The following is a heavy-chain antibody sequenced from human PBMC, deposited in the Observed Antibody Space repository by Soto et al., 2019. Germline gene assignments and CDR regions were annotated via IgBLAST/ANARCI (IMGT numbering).Heavy chain of an antibody. CDR3: ASDGAYERGSMDV. CDR2: INPNSGGT. V-gene: IGHV1-2*02. CDR1: GYTFTGNY. J-gene: IGHJ6*02. D-gene: IGHD2-21*01. Sequence: QVQLVQSGAEVKRPGASVKVSCKASGYTFTGNYIHWVRQVPGQGLEWMGWINPNSGGTNYAQKFQGRVTMTRDTSMNTAYMELSRLTSDDTAVYYCASDGAYERGSMDVWGQGTTVTVAS.